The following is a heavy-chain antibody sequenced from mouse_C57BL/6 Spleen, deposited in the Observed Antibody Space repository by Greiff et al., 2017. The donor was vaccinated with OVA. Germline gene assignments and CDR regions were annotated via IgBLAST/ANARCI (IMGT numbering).Heavy chain of an antibody. J-gene: IGHJ2*01. D-gene: IGHD2-3*01. CDR2: IDPSDSET. Sequence: QVQLQQPGAELVRPGSSVKLSCKASGYTFTSYWMHWVKQRPIQGLEWIGNIDPSDSETHYNQKFKDKATLTVDKSSSTAYMQLSSLTSEDSAVDYCARIFGDGFPFDYWGQGTTLTVSS. CDR3: ARIFGDGFPFDY. CDR1: GYTFTSYW. V-gene: IGHV1-52*01.